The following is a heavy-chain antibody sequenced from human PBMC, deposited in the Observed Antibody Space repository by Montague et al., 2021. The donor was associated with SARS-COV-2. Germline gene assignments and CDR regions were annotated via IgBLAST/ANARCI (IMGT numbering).Heavy chain of an antibody. V-gene: IGHV4-39*01. J-gene: IGHJ5*02. CDR1: GGSVGSSHYY. Sequence: SETLSLTCTVSGGSVGSSHYYWAWIRQPPGKGLEWIGTIYYSGSTYYNPSPRSRVTIDVGASTNQFSLKLHSVTAADTAVYFCARGLYNWNYEHWFDTWGQGTLVTVSS. CDR3: ARGLYNWNYEHWFDT. D-gene: IGHD1-7*01. CDR2: IYYSGST.